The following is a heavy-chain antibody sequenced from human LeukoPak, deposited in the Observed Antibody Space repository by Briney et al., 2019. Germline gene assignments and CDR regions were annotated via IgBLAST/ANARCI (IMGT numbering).Heavy chain of an antibody. J-gene: IGHJ4*02. Sequence: GGSLRLSCAASGFTFSDYYMSCIRQAPGKGLEWVSYISSSVSTIYYANSVKGRFTISRDNAKTSLYLQMNSLRAEDTAVYYCASTVTAKKRYYFDYWGQGTLVTVSS. D-gene: IGHD4-17*01. CDR3: ASTVTAKKRYYFDY. CDR2: ISSSVSTI. CDR1: GFTFSDYY. V-gene: IGHV3-11*01.